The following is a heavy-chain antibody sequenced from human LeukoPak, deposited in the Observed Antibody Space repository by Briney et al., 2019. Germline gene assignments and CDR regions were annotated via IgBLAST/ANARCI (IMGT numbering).Heavy chain of an antibody. J-gene: IGHJ4*02. D-gene: IGHD3-9*01. Sequence: GGSLRLSCAASGFNFNSYTMNWVRQAPGKGLQWVANILASGSPTYYADSVKGRFIISRDNSKNTVYLQMNSLRAEDTAMYYCARDNYDILTGYAAFDYRGQGTLVTVSS. CDR2: ILASGSPT. V-gene: IGHV3-23*01. CDR1: GFNFNSYT. CDR3: ARDNYDILTGYAAFDY.